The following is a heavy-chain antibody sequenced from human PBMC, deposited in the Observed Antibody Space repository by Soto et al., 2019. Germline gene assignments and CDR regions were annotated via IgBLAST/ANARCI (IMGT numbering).Heavy chain of an antibody. CDR2: ITGSGTHS. CDR3: AKGTSSEFLLSFDD. V-gene: IGHV3-23*01. J-gene: IGHJ4*01. D-gene: IGHD3-10*01. Sequence: EVDLLQSGGGLVQPGGSLRLSCLASGFPSSTYGFSTYAMTWVRQPPGKGLEWVSVITGSGTHSYYADSVKGRFTISRDNSRNTLFLQMDSLRADDTAVYFCAKGTSSEFLLSFDDWGHGTLVTVSS. CDR1: GFPSSTYGFSTYA.